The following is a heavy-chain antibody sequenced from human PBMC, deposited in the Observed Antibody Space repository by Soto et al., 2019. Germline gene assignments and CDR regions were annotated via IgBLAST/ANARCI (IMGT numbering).Heavy chain of an antibody. D-gene: IGHD6-19*01. J-gene: IGHJ4*02. CDR2: YDPEEDET. Sequence: ASVKVSCKVSGSPLSEISMHWVRQAPGKGLEWMGGYDPEEDETAYAQKFRGRVSMTKDTSTDTAYMELSSLRSEDTAVYYCATTPYSSGYQFDFWGQRTLVTVSS. CDR1: GSPLSEIS. V-gene: IGHV1-24*01. CDR3: ATTPYSSGYQFDF.